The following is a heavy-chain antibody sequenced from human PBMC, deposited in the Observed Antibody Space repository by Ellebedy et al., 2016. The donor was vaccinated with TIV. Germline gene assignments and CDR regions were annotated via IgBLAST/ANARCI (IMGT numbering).Heavy chain of an antibody. V-gene: IGHV3-30*03. J-gene: IGHJ6*02. Sequence: PGGSLRLSCAASGFTFSSFGVHWVRQAPGKGLEWVALISFDGGDKFYADSVKGRFIISRDNSKSTLYLEMNSLRAEDTALYYCTRDLRAYGEYVRGYYYGMDVWGQGTTVTVSS. CDR2: ISFDGGDK. CDR1: GFTFSSFG. CDR3: TRDLRAYGEYVRGYYYGMDV. D-gene: IGHD4-17*01.